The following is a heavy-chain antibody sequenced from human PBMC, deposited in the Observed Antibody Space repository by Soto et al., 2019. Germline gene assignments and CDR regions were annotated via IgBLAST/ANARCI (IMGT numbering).Heavy chain of an antibody. CDR1: GFTFSNYA. CDR3: AKTQGFSAY. Sequence: GGSLRLSCAGSGFTFSNYAMSWVRQAPGKGLEWVSAITGNSGGILYADSVKGRFTISRGNSKNTLYLQMNSLRAEDTAVYHCAKTQGFSAYWGQGTLVTLSS. J-gene: IGHJ4*02. V-gene: IGHV3-23*01. CDR2: ITGNSGGI.